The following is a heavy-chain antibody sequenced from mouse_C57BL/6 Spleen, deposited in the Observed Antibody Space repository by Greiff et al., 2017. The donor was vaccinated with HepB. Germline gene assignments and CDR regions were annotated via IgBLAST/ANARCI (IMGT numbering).Heavy chain of an antibody. V-gene: IGHV1-80*01. CDR3: ARRDDGYLDY. Sequence: VMLVESGAELVKPGASVKISCKASGYAFSSYWMNWVKQRPGKGLEWIGQIYPGDGDTNYNGKFKGKATLTADKSSSTAYMQLSSLTSEDSAVYFCARRDDGYLDYWGQGTTLTVSS. J-gene: IGHJ2*01. CDR2: IYPGDGDT. CDR1: GYAFSSYW. D-gene: IGHD2-3*01.